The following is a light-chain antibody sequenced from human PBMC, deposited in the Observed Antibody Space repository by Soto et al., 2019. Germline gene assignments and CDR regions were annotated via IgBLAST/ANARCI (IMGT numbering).Light chain of an antibody. CDR3: QRYNNWPRT. Sequence: EIVMTQSPATLSVSPGERATLSCRASQSVSSNLAWYQQKPGQAPRLLIYGASTRATGIPARFSGSGSGTEFTLTTSGLQSEHFAVYYCQRYNNWPRTFGQRAKVDIK. CDR2: GAS. J-gene: IGKJ1*01. V-gene: IGKV3-15*01. CDR1: QSVSSN.